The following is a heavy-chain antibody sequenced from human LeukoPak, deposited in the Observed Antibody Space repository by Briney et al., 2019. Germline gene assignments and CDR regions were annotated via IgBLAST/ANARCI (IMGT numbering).Heavy chain of an antibody. CDR3: ARGGDSSGYNY. Sequence: PSETLSLTCAVYGGSFSGYYWSWIRQPPEKGLEWIGEINHCGSINYNPSLKSRVTMSVDTSKNHFSLKVTSVTAADTAVYYCARGGDSSGYNYWGQGTLVTASS. CDR1: GGSFSGYY. CDR2: INHCGSI. D-gene: IGHD3-22*01. J-gene: IGHJ4*02. V-gene: IGHV4-34*01.